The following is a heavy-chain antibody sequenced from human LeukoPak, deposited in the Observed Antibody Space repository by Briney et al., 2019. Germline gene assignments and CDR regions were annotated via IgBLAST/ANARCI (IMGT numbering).Heavy chain of an antibody. CDR3: ARARYYMDV. Sequence: GGSLRLSCAASGFTFSSYSMNWVRQAPGKGLEWVSYISSSSSTIYYADSVKGRFTISRGNAKNSLYLQMNSLRAEDTAVYYCARARYYMDVWGKGTTVNVSS. CDR1: GFTFSSYS. CDR2: ISSSSSTI. J-gene: IGHJ6*03. V-gene: IGHV3-48*04.